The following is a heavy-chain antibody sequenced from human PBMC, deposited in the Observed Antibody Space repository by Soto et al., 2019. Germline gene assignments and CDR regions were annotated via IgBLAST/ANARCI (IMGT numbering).Heavy chain of an antibody. D-gene: IGHD6-19*01. Sequence: SETLSLTCTVSGGSISSSSYYWGWSRQPPGKGLEWIGSIYYSGSTYYNPSLKSRVTISVDTSKNQFSLKLSSVTAADTAVYYCAKGLSPAVAGFIFDYWGQGTLVTVS. CDR1: GGSISSSSYY. CDR3: AKGLSPAVAGFIFDY. J-gene: IGHJ4*02. CDR2: IYYSGST. V-gene: IGHV4-39*01.